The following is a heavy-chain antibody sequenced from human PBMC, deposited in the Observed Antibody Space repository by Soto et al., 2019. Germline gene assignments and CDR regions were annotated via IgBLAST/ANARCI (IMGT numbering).Heavy chain of an antibody. CDR1: GYTFTSYA. D-gene: IGHD2-2*01. CDR3: ARGGVIVVVPAATTLGYYYGMDV. V-gene: IGHV1-3*01. CDR2: INAGNGNT. J-gene: IGHJ6*02. Sequence: ASVKVSCKASGYTFTSYAMHWVRQAPGQRLEWMGWINAGNGNTKYSQKFQGRVTITRDESTSTAYMELSSLRSEDTAVYYCARGGVIVVVPAATTLGYYYGMDVWGQGTTVTVSS.